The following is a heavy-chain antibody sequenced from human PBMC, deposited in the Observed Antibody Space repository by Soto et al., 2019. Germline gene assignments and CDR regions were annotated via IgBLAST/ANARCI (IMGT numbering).Heavy chain of an antibody. CDR1: GFTFSSYA. CDR3: AKDLFTRAPSFFPVGVNYYGMDV. V-gene: IGHV3-23*01. J-gene: IGHJ6*02. CDR2: ISGSGGST. Sequence: GGSLRLSCAASGFTFSSYAMSWVRQAPGKGLEWVSAISGSGGSTYYADSVKGRFTISRGNSKNTLYLQMNSLRAEDTAVYYCAKDLFTRAPSFFPVGVNYYGMDVWGQGTTVTVSS. D-gene: IGHD3-10*01.